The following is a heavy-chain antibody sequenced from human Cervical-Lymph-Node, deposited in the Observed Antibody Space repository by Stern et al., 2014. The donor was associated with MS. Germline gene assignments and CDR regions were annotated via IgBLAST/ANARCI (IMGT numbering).Heavy chain of an antibody. V-gene: IGHV5-51*01. CDR1: GFGFNTYW. J-gene: IGHJ4*02. CDR2: IYPGDSDT. CDR3: TRVWYVGSTDY. D-gene: IGHD6-13*01. Sequence: MQLVQSGAEVKKPGESLKISCKASGFGFNTYWIGWVRQMPEKGLEWMGIIYPGDSDTRYSPSFQGQVTMSADKSINTAYLQWRSLKASDTAMYYCTRVWYVGSTDYWGQGTLVTVSS.